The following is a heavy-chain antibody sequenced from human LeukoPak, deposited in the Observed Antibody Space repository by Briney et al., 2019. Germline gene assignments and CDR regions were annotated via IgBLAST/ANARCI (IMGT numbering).Heavy chain of an antibody. J-gene: IGHJ4*02. V-gene: IGHV3-23*01. D-gene: IGHD3-9*01. CDR3: ASFSEQRYFDWLLR. CDR2: ISGSGGTT. Sequence: GGSLRLSCAASGFTFYSYAMAWVRQAPGKGLEWVSAISGSGGTTYYADSVKGRFTISRDNSKSTLYLQVNSLRAEDTAIYYCASFSEQRYFDWLLRWGQGTLVTVSS. CDR1: GFTFYSYA.